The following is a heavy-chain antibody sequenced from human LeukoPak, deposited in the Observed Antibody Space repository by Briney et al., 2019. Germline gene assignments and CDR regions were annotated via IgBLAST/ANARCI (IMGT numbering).Heavy chain of an antibody. D-gene: IGHD3-22*01. CDR3: AKTYYDSSGYYPPGY. Sequence: PGGSLRLSCAAPGFTFSSYGMHWVRQAPGKGLEWVAVISYDGSNKYYADSVKGRFTISRDNSKNTLYLQMNSLRAEDTAVYYCAKTYYDSSGYYPPGYWGQGTLVTVSS. CDR1: GFTFSSYG. V-gene: IGHV3-30*18. J-gene: IGHJ4*02. CDR2: ISYDGSNK.